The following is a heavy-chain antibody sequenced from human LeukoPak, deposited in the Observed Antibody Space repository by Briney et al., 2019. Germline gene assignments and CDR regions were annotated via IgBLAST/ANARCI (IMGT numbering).Heavy chain of an antibody. CDR1: GFTFSTYE. V-gene: IGHV3-48*03. CDR3: AREASHCGGDCYDY. CDR2: IISGSGNTK. J-gene: IGHJ4*02. D-gene: IGHD2-21*01. Sequence: PGGSLRLSCVASGFTFSTYEMNWVRQAPGKGLEWVSYIISGSGNTKYYADSVKGRFTISRDNAKSSLYLQMNSLRAEDTAIYYCAREASHCGGDCYDYWGQGTLATVSS.